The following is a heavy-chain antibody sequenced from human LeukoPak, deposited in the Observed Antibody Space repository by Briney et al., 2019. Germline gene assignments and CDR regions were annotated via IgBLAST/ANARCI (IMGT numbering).Heavy chain of an antibody. CDR2: IYYSGST. J-gene: IGHJ3*02. Sequence: PSETLSLTCTVSGGSISSYYWSWIRQPPGKGLEWIGYIYYSGSTNYNPSLKSRVTISVDTSKNQFSLKLSSVTAADTAVYYCARDKEYSSSSHAFDIWGQGTMVTVSS. D-gene: IGHD6-6*01. V-gene: IGHV4-59*01. CDR1: GGSISSYY. CDR3: ARDKEYSSSSHAFDI.